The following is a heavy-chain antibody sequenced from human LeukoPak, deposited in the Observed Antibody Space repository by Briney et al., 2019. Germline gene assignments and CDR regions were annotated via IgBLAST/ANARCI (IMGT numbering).Heavy chain of an antibody. CDR1: GYTFTGYY. V-gene: IGHV1-2*06. Sequence: ASVKVSRKASGYTFTGYYMHWVRQAPGRGLEWMGRINPNSGGTNYAQKFQGRVTMTRDTSISTAYMELSRLRSDDTAVYYCARAGGSEVVITYYFDYWGQGTLVTVSS. J-gene: IGHJ4*02. D-gene: IGHD3-22*01. CDR2: INPNSGGT. CDR3: ARAGGSEVVITYYFDY.